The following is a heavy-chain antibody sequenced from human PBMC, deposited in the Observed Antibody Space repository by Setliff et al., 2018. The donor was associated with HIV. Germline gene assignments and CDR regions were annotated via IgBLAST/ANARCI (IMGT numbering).Heavy chain of an antibody. J-gene: IGHJ4*02. CDR3: ARGRGSSSSWPIDY. CDR2: IYNTGST. V-gene: IGHV4-31*02. CDR1: GFTFSDYGF. Sequence: LRLSCTASGFTFSDYGFSWFRQHPGKGLEWIGYIYNTGSTYHSPSLESRVTISIDTSKNQFSLKLSSVTAADTAVYFCARGRGSSSSWPIDYWGQGTLVTVSS. D-gene: IGHD6-13*01.